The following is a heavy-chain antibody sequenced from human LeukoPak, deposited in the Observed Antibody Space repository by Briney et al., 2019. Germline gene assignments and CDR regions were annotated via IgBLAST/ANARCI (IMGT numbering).Heavy chain of an antibody. CDR3: ARDDGMRTVDY. CDR1: GFTFNSYW. CDR2: MKQDGSEK. V-gene: IGHV3-7*01. D-gene: IGHD1-14*01. J-gene: IGHJ4*02. Sequence: PGGSLRLSCSASGFTFNSYWMSWVRQAPGKGLEWVANMKQDGSEKYYVDSVKGRFTISRDNAEKSLYLQMNSLRVEDTAVYYCARDDGMRTVDYWGQGTLVTVSS.